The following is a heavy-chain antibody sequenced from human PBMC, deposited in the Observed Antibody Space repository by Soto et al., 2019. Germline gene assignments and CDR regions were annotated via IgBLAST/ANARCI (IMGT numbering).Heavy chain of an antibody. CDR3: ARSQDNKQLIYYYGMDV. Sequence: QVQLQESGPGLVKPSQTLSLTCTVSGGSISSGGDYWSWIRQHPGKGLEWIGNIYHSGSSNYNPTLKSRVTISVETSKNRFSLKLSSVTAADTAVYYCARSQDNKQLIYYYGMDVWGQGTTVTVSS. CDR2: IYHSGSS. V-gene: IGHV4-31*03. CDR1: GGSISSGGDY. J-gene: IGHJ6*02. D-gene: IGHD6-13*01.